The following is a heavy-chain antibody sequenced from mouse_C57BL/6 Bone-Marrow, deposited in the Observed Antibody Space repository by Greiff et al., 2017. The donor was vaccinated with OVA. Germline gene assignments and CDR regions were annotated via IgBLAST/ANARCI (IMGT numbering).Heavy chain of an antibody. J-gene: IGHJ4*01. CDR2: IYPSDSET. CDR3: ARAITTVMDD. D-gene: IGHD1-1*01. CDR1: GYTFTSYW. V-gene: IGHV1-61*01. Sequence: QVQLQQPGAELVRPGSSVKLSCKASGYTFTSYWMDWVKQRPGRGLEWIGNIYPSDSETHYNQKFKDKATLTVDKSSSTAYMQLSSLTSEDSAVYYCARAITTVMDDWGQGTSVTVSS.